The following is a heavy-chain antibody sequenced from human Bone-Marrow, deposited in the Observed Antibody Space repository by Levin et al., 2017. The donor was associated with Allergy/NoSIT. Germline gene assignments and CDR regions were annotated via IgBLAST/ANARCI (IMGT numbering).Heavy chain of an antibody. V-gene: IGHV4-30-4*01. CDR3: ARGASRHCTDGHCYAMSRYYFDY. J-gene: IGHJ4*02. CDR1: GGSISSGDHY. D-gene: IGHD2-8*01. Sequence: PSETLSLTCTVSGGSISSGDHYWTWIRQPPGKGLEWIGYIYYSGTTYYNPSLKSRVTLSVDTTKNQFSLRLSSVTAADTAVYYCARGASRHCTDGHCYAMSRYYFDYWGQGTLVPVSS. CDR2: IYYSGTT.